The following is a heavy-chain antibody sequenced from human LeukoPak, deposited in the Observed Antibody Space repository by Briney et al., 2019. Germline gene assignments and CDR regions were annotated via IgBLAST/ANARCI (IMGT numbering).Heavy chain of an antibody. CDR2: ISESGTGT. V-gene: IGHV3-23*01. Sequence: PGGSLRLSCAASGLTFSNYAMSWVRQAPGKGLEWVSAISESGTGTYYADSVKGRFTISRDNSKNTLSLQMNSLRAEDTAVYYCAKDPKSPYGMDVWGQGTTVTVSS. CDR1: GLTFSNYA. J-gene: IGHJ6*02. CDR3: AKDPKSPYGMDV.